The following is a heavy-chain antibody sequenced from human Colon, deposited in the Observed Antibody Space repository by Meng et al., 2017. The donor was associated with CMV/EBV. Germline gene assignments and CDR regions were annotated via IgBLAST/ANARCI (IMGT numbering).Heavy chain of an antibody. CDR1: GGSFTTNSYF. CDR3: ARGVLNFFDY. V-gene: IGHV4-39*07. Sequence: QLHLEESRPGLVKPSETLSLTCSVSGGSFTTNSYFWAWIRQPPGKGLEYIGSIYNSGSTYYNASLKSRVTMSVDTSKNQFSLKLSSVTAADTAKYYCARGVLNFFDYWGQGTLVTVSS. CDR2: IYNSGST. J-gene: IGHJ4*02. D-gene: IGHD3-10*01.